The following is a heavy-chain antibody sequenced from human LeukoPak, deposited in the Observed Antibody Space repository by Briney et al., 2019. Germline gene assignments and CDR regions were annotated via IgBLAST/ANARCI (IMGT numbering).Heavy chain of an antibody. D-gene: IGHD6-6*01. CDR3: ARGPNSNWSGLDF. J-gene: IGHJ4*02. CDR2: LSPTGSTT. V-gene: IGHV3-74*01. Sequence: GGSLRLSCTASGFSFSGHWMHWARQLPAKGLDWVSRLSPTGSTTSYADSVKGRFTVSRDNAKNTLYLQVNNLRAEDTAVYYCARGPNSNWSGLDFWGQGTLLTVSS. CDR1: GFSFSGHW.